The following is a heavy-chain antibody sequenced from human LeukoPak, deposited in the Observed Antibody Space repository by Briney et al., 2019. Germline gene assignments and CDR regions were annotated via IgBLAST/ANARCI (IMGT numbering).Heavy chain of an antibody. J-gene: IGHJ4*02. CDR2: IKSKTDGGTT. D-gene: IGHD6-13*01. CDR3: ARGEIAALLADFDY. V-gene: IGHV3-15*01. Sequence: GRSLRLSCAASGFTFSNAWMSWVRQAPGKGLEWVGRIKSKTDGGTTDYAAPVKGRFTISRDNAKNSLYLQMNSLRAEDTAVYYCARGEIAALLADFDYWGQGTLVTVSS. CDR1: GFTFSNAW.